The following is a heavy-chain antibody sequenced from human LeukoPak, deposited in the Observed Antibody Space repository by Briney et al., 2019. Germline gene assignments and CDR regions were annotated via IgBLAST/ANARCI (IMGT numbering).Heavy chain of an antibody. D-gene: IGHD3-22*01. Sequence: ASVKVSCKASGYTFTSYGISWVRQAPGQGLEWMGWISAYNGNTNYAQKIQDRVTMATDTSTSTAYMELRSLRSDDTAVYYCARFRYYDSSCEDYWGQGTLVTVSS. CDR1: GYTFTSYG. J-gene: IGHJ4*02. CDR2: ISAYNGNT. CDR3: ARFRYYDSSCEDY. V-gene: IGHV1-18*01.